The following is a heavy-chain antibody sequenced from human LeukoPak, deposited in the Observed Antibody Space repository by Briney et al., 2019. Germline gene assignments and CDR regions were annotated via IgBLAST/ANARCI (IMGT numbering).Heavy chain of an antibody. V-gene: IGHV1-8*01. CDR2: MNPNSGNT. CDR3: AMLKVGATTMDY. CDR1: GYTFTSYD. J-gene: IGHJ4*02. Sequence: ASVKVSFKASGYTFTSYDINWIRQANGQGLEWMGWMNPNSGNTGYAQKFQGRVTMTRNTSITTAYMELSSLRSEDTAVYYCAMLKVGATTMDYWGQGTLVTVSS. D-gene: IGHD1-26*01.